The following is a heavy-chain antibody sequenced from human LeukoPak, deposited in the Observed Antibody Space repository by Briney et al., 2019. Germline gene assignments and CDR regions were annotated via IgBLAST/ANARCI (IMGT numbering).Heavy chain of an antibody. Sequence: ASVKVSCKASGYTFTSYGISWVRQAPGQGLEWMGWISGYNGNTKYTQKLQGRVTMTTDTSTSTAYMELRSLRSDDTAVYYCARDRSRWELASGYWGQGTLVTVSS. CDR3: ARDRSRWELASGY. D-gene: IGHD1-26*01. CDR1: GYTFTSYG. J-gene: IGHJ4*02. CDR2: ISGYNGNT. V-gene: IGHV1-18*01.